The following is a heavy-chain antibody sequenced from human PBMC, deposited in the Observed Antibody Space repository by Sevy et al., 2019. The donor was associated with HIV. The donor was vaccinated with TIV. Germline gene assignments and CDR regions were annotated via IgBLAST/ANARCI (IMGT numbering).Heavy chain of an antibody. J-gene: IGHJ6*02. CDR1: GFTFSDYY. V-gene: IGHV3-11*01. CDR3: ARDRVKDSEWEDYCYYARDV. CDR2: ISGSGSNI. D-gene: IGHD1-26*01. Sequence: GGSLRLSCAASGFTFSDYYMSWIRQAPGKGLEWISYISGSGSNIYNADSVKGRFTISRDNAKNTLYLQMNRLRAEDRAVDYSARDRVKDSEWEDYCYYARDVWGQGTTVTVSS.